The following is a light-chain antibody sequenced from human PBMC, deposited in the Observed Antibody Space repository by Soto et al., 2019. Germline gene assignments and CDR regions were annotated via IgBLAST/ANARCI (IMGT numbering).Light chain of an antibody. CDR2: AAS. Sequence: IVLTQSPGTLSLSPWERATLSCRASQSLRSSYLAWYQQKPGQAPRILIYAASSRATGIPDRFSGSGSETDFTLTISRLEPEDSAVYYCQQYDTSPRTFGQGTKVDIK. V-gene: IGKV3-20*01. CDR1: QSLRSSY. J-gene: IGKJ1*01. CDR3: QQYDTSPRT.